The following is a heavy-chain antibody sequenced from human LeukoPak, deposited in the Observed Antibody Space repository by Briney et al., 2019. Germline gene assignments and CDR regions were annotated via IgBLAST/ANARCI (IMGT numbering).Heavy chain of an antibody. V-gene: IGHV4-59*08. CDR3: ARVTYYYDSSGYSYLQSGAFDI. D-gene: IGHD3-22*01. Sequence: SETLSLTCTVSGGSISSYYWSWIRQPPGKGLEWMGYIYYSGSTYSTPSLKSRVTISLDTSKNQHSLNLSSVPAADTAVYYCARVTYYYDSSGYSYLQSGAFDIWAQGTTVTVSS. CDR1: GGSISSYY. J-gene: IGHJ3*02. CDR2: IYYSGST.